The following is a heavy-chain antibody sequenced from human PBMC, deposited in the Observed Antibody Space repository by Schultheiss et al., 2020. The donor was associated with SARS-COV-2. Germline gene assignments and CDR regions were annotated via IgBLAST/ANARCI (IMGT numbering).Heavy chain of an antibody. CDR2: ISGSGGST. CDR1: GFTFSSYA. Sequence: GGSLRLSCAASGFTFSSYAMSWVRQAPGKGLEWVSAISGSGGSTYYADSVKGRFTISRDNSKNTLYLQMNSLRAEDTAVYYCAKDGEDYGDPQISSYYYYMDVWGKGTTVTVSS. D-gene: IGHD4-17*01. V-gene: IGHV3-23*01. CDR3: AKDGEDYGDPQISSYYYYMDV. J-gene: IGHJ6*03.